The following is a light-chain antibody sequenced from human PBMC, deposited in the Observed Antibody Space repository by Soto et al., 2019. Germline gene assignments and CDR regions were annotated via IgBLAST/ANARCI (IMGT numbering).Light chain of an antibody. J-gene: IGLJ1*01. Sequence: QSVLTQPASVSGSPGQSITISCTGTSTDVGGYNHVSWYQQHPGKAPKLMIYEATNRPSGVSNRFSGSKSGNTASLTISQPQDEDDYYYSSCSYGGSYVFGTGTKVTVL. CDR2: EAT. V-gene: IGLV2-14*01. CDR1: STDVGGYNH. CDR3: CSYGGSYV.